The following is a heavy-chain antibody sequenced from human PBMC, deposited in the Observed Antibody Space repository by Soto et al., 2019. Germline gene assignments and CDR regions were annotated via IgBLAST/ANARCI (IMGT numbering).Heavy chain of an antibody. CDR1: GFTFINYA. CDR2: ISGSGGRG. D-gene: IGHD3-3*01. V-gene: IGHV3-23*01. Sequence: EVQLLESGGDLVQPGGSLRLSCAASGFTFINYAMGWIRQPPGKGLEWVSAISGSGGRGYYADSVKGRFTISRDNSQSLMFLEMKNLRAEDTAVYFCAKWDPSAIFNVYGLDVWGQGTTVTVSS. J-gene: IGHJ6*02. CDR3: AKWDPSAIFNVYGLDV.